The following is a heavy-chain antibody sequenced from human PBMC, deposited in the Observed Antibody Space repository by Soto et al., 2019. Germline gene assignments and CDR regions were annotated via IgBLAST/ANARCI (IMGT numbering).Heavy chain of an antibody. CDR3: ARRYGWLYFDY. J-gene: IGHJ4*02. D-gene: IGHD6-19*01. V-gene: IGHV4-39*01. CDR1: GDCISSSNYF. Sequence: QLQLQESGPGLVKPWETLSLTCTVSGDCISSSNYFWGWIRQHPGKGLEWIGTIFYSGSTYYNPSLKSRVTISVDTSKNQFSLRLISVTAADTALYYCARRYGWLYFDYWGQGSLVTVSS. CDR2: IFYSGST.